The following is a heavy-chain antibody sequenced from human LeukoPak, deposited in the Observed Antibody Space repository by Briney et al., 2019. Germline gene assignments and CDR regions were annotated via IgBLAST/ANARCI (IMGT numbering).Heavy chain of an antibody. Sequence: ASVKVSCKASGYTFTNYGITWVRQAPGQGLEWMGWISGYNGHTKYAQKFQGRVTMTTDTSTSTAYMELRSLRSDDTAVYYCARETEGLNILRGLRMYYLYMDVWGKGTTVTISS. CDR1: GYTFTNYG. J-gene: IGHJ6*03. V-gene: IGHV1-18*01. CDR3: ARETEGLNILRGLRMYYLYMDV. CDR2: ISGYNGHT. D-gene: IGHD3-10*01.